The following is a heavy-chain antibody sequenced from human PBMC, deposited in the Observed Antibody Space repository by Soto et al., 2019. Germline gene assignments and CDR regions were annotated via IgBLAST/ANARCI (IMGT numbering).Heavy chain of an antibody. CDR1: GFTFSSYW. CDR2: IKQDGSEK. V-gene: IGHV3-7*01. D-gene: IGHD6-19*01. Sequence: EVQLVESGGGLVQPGGSLRLSCAASGFTFSSYWMSGVRQAPGKGLEWVANIKQDGSEKYYVDSVKGRFTISRDNAKNSLYLQMNSLRAEDTAVYYCARDQWLVPHDYWGQGTLVTVSS. CDR3: ARDQWLVPHDY. J-gene: IGHJ4*02.